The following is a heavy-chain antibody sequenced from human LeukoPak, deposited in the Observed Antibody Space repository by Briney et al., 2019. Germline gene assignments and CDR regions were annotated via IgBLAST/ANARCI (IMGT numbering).Heavy chain of an antibody. CDR3: ARGDPDISFAVAGEAFDI. CDR2: INSDGSST. V-gene: IGHV3-74*01. Sequence: PGGSLRLSCAASGFTFSSYWMHWVRQAPGKGLVWVSRINSDGSSTSYADSVEGRFTISRDNAKNSLYLQMNSLRGDDTAVYYCARGDPDISFAVAGEAFDIWGRGTMVTVSS. J-gene: IGHJ3*02. D-gene: IGHD6-19*01. CDR1: GFTFSSYW.